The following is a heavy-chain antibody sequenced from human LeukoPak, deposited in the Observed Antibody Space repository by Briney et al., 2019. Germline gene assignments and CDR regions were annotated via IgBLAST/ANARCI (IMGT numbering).Heavy chain of an antibody. CDR1: GGSLSGYN. V-gene: IGHV4-34*01. D-gene: IGHD3-16*01. CDR3: AKAYYFCSSCYFEEEY. CDR2: INHSGRT. J-gene: IGHJ4*02. Sequence: SETLSLTCAVYGGSLSGYNWFWIRQPPGKGLEWIGKINHSGRTNYNPSLKSRVTISIDKSENRFSVKLTSVTAADSAVYFCAKAYYFCSSCYFEEEYWGQGTLVAVSS.